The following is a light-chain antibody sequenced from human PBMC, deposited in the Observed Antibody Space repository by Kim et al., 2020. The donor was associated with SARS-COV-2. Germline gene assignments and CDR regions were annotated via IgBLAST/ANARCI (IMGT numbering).Light chain of an antibody. CDR3: QKYNSAPWT. CDR2: AAS. J-gene: IGKJ1*01. Sequence: VSVGDRVTITCRASQGITNSLAWDQQKPGKGPQLLIYAASALQSGVPARFSGSGSGTDFTLTISSLQPEDVATYYCQKYNSAPWTFGQGTKVDIK. CDR1: QGITNS. V-gene: IGKV1-27*01.